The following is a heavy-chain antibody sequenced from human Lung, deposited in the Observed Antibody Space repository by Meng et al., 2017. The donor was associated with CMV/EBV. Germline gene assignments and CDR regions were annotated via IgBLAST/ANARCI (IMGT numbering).Heavy chain of an antibody. CDR1: GGSISTYY. V-gene: IGHV4-59*08. D-gene: IGHD3-16*02. CDR2: NYYSGST. Sequence: QVPLQEAGPGLVKPSETLSLTCAVSGGSISTYYWSWIRQPPGKGLEWIGNNYYSGSTNYNPSLASRVTISVDSSKNQFSLKLSSVTAADTAVYYCARHQNGGTYPLDYWGQGTPVTVSS. J-gene: IGHJ4*02. CDR3: ARHQNGGTYPLDY.